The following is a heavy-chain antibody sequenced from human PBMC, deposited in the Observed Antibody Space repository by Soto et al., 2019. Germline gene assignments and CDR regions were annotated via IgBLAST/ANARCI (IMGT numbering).Heavy chain of an antibody. CDR1: GYTFTSYA. V-gene: IGHV1-3*01. J-gene: IGHJ1*01. Sequence: QVQLVQSGAEVKKPGASVKVSCKASGYTFTSYAMHWVRQAPGQRLEWMGWINAGNGNTKYSQKFQGRVTITRDTTGGKGQLGLSSLKTEETAGLYCARGALTSRIAAAGTYFQHWGQGTLVTVSS. CDR2: INAGNGNT. D-gene: IGHD6-13*01. CDR3: ARGALTSRIAAAGTYFQH.